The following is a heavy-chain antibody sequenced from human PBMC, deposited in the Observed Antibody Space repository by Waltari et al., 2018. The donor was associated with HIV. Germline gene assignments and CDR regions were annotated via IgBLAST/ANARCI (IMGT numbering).Heavy chain of an antibody. CDR1: GFTFSSSA. D-gene: IGHD7-27*01. J-gene: IGHJ4*02. CDR2: ITVSGGST. CDR3: ARQSLGSFDY. V-gene: IGHV3-23*01. Sequence: EVQLLAPGGGLVQPGGSLSIYCATSGFTFSSSAMRWVRQAPRKGLEWVSAITVSGGSTYYADSVKGRFTISRDNSKNTLYLQMDSLRAEDTAVYYCARQSLGSFDYWGQGTLVTVSS.